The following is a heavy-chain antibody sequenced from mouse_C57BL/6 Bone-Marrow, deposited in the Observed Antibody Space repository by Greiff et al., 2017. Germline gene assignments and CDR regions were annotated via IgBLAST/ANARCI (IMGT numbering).Heavy chain of an antibody. J-gene: IGHJ2*01. CDR2: INPNNGGT. CDR3: GLLPFDY. V-gene: IGHV1-26*01. D-gene: IGHD2-10*01. Sequence: VQLQQSGPELVKPGASVKISCKASGYTFTDYYMNWVKQSHGKSLEWIGDINPNNGGTSYNQKFKGKATLTVDKSSSTAYMELRSLTSEDSAVYYCGLLPFDYWGQGTTLTVSS. CDR1: GYTFTDYY.